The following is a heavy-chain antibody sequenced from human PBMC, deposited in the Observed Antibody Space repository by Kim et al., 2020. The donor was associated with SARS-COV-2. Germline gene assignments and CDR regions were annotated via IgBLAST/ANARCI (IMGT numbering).Heavy chain of an antibody. CDR2: IYYSGST. CDR3: ARLKISEVAAPFDY. CDR1: GGSISSSSYY. V-gene: IGHV4-39*01. Sequence: SETLSLTCTVSGGSISSSSYYWGWIRQPPGKGLEWIGSIYYSGSTYYNPSLKSRVTISVDTSKNQFSLKLSSVTAADTAVYYCARLKISEVAAPFDYWGQGTLVTVSS. D-gene: IGHD2-15*01. J-gene: IGHJ4*02.